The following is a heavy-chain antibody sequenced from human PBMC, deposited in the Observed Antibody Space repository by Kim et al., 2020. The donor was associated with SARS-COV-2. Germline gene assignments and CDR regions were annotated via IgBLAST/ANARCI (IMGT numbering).Heavy chain of an antibody. J-gene: IGHJ3*02. Sequence: GGSLRLSCAASGFTFSSYGMHWVRQAPGKGLEWVAVISYDGSNKYYADSVKGRFTISRDNSKNTLYLQMNSLRAEDTAVYYCAKGRAWLFGAFDILGQGTMVTVSS. V-gene: IGHV3-30*18. CDR1: GFTFSSYG. D-gene: IGHD3-22*01. CDR3: AKGRAWLFGAFDI. CDR2: ISYDGSNK.